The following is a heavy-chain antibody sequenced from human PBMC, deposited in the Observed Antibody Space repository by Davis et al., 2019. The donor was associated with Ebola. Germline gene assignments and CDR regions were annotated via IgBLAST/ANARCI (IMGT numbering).Heavy chain of an antibody. J-gene: IGHJ3*02. CDR3: AQYSSSSEAFDI. CDR2: IYYSGST. V-gene: IGHV4-39*01. D-gene: IGHD6-6*01. CDR1: GGSISSSSYY. Sequence: MPAGSLRLSCTVSGGSISSSSYYWGWIRQPPGKGLEWIGMIYYSGSTYYNPSLKSRVTISVDTSKNQFSLKLSSVTAADTAVYYCAQYSSSSEAFDIWGQGTMVTVSS.